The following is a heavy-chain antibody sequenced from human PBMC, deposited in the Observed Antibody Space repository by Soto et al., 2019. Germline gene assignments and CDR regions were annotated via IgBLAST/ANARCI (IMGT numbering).Heavy chain of an antibody. CDR3: TTDLYYDYVWGSYRYTDYFDY. J-gene: IGHJ4*02. CDR1: GFTFSNAW. CDR2: IKSKTDGGTT. D-gene: IGHD3-16*02. Sequence: EVQLVESGGGLVQPGGSLRLSCAASGFTFSNAWMSWVRQAPGKGLEWVGRIKSKTDGGTTDYAAPVKGRFTISRDDSKNTLYLQMNSLKTEDTAVYYCTTDLYYDYVWGSYRYTDYFDYWGQGTLVTVSS. V-gene: IGHV3-15*01.